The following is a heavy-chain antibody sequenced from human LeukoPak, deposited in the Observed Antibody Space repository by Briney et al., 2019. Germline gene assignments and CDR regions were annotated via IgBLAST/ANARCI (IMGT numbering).Heavy chain of an antibody. CDR1: GGSISSGDYY. D-gene: IGHD3-22*01. CDR2: IYTSGST. J-gene: IGHJ6*02. CDR3: ARLFADGDSSGYYPHYYYYGMDV. V-gene: IGHV4-61*02. Sequence: PSQTLSLTCTVSGGSISSGDYYWSWIRQPAGKGLEWIGRIYTSGSTNYNPSLKSRVTMSVDTSKNQFSLKLSSVTAADTAVYYCARLFADGDSSGYYPHYYYYGMDVWGQGTTVTVSS.